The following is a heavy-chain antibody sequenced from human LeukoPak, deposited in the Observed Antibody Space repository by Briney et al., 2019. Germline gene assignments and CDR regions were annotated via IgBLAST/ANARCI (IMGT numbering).Heavy chain of an antibody. CDR1: GYTFTSYD. D-gene: IGHD3-10*01. V-gene: IGHV1-8*01. J-gene: IGHJ6*03. CDR3: ARAKGKPRRPWGGLKYYYYYMDV. CDR2: MNPNSVNT. Sequence: ASVKVSYTPSGYTFTSYDISGVPQATGHRLEWMGWMNPNSVNTGYAQNFQGRVTMTRNTSISTAYMELSSLRSEDTAVYYCARAKGKPRRPWGGLKYYYYYMDVWGKGTTVTVS.